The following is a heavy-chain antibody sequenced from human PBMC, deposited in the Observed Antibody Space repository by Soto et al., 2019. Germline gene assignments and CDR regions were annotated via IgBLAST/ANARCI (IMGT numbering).Heavy chain of an antibody. CDR1: GGSISSGGYY. V-gene: IGHV4-31*03. J-gene: IGHJ2*01. CDR3: ARDGSEAKADWYFDL. D-gene: IGHD1-26*01. Sequence: QVQLQESGPGLVKPSQTLSLTCTVSGGSISSGGYYWSWIRQHPGKGLEWIGYIYYSGSTYYNPSLKSRVTISVDRSKNQFSLKLSSVTAADTAVYYCARDGSEAKADWYFDLWGRGTLVTVSS. CDR2: IYYSGST.